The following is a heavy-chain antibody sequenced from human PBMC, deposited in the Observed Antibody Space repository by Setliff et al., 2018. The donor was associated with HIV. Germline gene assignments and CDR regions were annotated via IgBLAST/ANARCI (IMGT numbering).Heavy chain of an antibody. CDR3: AKGAGFYGDYTFDH. V-gene: IGHV4-59*11. D-gene: IGHD4-17*01. J-gene: IGHJ4*02. Sequence: PSETLSLTCTVSGPSINIHYWSWIRQSPGKSFEWIGYIYSTGSTNYNPSLQSRVTISMVASRNQFSLKLTSVTAADTAVYYCAKGAGFYGDYTFDHWGQGRQVTVSS. CDR1: GPSINIHY. CDR2: IYSTGST.